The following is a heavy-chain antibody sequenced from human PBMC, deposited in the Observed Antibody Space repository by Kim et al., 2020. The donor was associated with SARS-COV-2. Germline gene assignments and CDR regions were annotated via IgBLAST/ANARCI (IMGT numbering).Heavy chain of an antibody. Sequence: YADSVKGRFTISRDNSKNMLYLQMNSLRAEDTAVYYCAKVWVGWSFDCWGQGSLVAVSS. J-gene: IGHJ4*02. D-gene: IGHD6-19*01. V-gene: IGHV3-23*01. CDR3: AKVWVGWSFDC.